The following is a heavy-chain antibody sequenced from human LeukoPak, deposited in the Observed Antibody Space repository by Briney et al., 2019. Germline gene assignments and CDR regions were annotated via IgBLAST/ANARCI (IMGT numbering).Heavy chain of an antibody. V-gene: IGHV6-1*01. Sequence: SQTLSLTCAISGDSVSSNSAAWNWIRQSPSRGLEWLGRTCYRSKWYNDYAVSVKSRITINPDTSKNQFSLQLNSVTPEDTAVYYCARAWYYYDSSGTLDYWGQGTLVTVSS. J-gene: IGHJ4*02. CDR3: ARAWYYYDSSGTLDY. CDR2: TCYRSKWYN. CDR1: GDSVSSNSAA. D-gene: IGHD3-22*01.